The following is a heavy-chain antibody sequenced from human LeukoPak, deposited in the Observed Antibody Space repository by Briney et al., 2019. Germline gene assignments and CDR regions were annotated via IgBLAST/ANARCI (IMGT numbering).Heavy chain of an antibody. CDR2: INWNGGST. CDR3: ARDRRYYDSSGYYPRDY. V-gene: IGHV3-20*04. J-gene: IGHJ4*02. D-gene: IGHD3-22*01. CDR1: GFTFDDYG. Sequence: GGSLRLSCAASGFTFDDYGMSWVRQAPGKGLEWVSGINWNGGSTGYADSVKGRFTISRDNAKNSLYLQMNSLRAEDTAVYYCARDRRYYDSSGYYPRDYWGQGTLVTVSS.